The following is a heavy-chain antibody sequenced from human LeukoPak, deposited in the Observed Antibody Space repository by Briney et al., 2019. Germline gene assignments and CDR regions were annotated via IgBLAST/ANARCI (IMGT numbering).Heavy chain of an antibody. CDR2: IYTSGST. Sequence: SETLSLTCTVSGGSISSYYWSWIRQPAGKGLEWIGRIYTSGSTRYNPSLKSRVTISVDRSKNQFSLKLSSVTAADTAVYYCAGGGWFDAFDIWGQGTMVTVSS. CDR3: AGGGWFDAFDI. V-gene: IGHV4-4*07. J-gene: IGHJ3*02. CDR1: GGSISSYY. D-gene: IGHD3-10*01.